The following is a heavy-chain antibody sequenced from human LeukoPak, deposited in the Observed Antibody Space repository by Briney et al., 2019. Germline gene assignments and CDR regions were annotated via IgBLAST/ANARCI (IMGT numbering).Heavy chain of an antibody. CDR1: GGPFSGYY. D-gene: IGHD6-6*01. Sequence: SETLSLTCVVYGGPFSGYYWSWIRQPPGKGLEWIGEINHSGSTNYNPSLKSRVTISVDTSKNQFSLTLSSVTAADTAVYYCATERPRPDAFDIWGQGTMVTVSS. J-gene: IGHJ3*02. CDR2: INHSGST. V-gene: IGHV4-34*01. CDR3: ATERPRPDAFDI.